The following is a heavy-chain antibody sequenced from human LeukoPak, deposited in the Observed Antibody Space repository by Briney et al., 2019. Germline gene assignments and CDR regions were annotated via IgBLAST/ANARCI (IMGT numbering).Heavy chain of an antibody. J-gene: IGHJ4*02. CDR2: ISSSGSTI. V-gene: IGHV3-48*03. CDR1: GFTFSSYE. D-gene: IGHD5-24*01. CDR3: ARDGYNNYDY. Sequence: GGSLRLSCAASGFTFSSYEMNWVRQAPGKGLEWVSYISSSGSTIYYADSVKGRFTISRDSAKNSLYLQMNSLRAEDTAVYYCARDGYNNYDYWGQGTLVTVSS.